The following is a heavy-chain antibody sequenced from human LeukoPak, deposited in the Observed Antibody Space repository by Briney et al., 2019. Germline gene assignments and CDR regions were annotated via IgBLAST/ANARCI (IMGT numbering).Heavy chain of an antibody. CDR1: GFTVSSNY. CDR3: AGTYYDYVWGSYRPFDY. Sequence: GGSLRLSSAASGFTVSSNYMSWVRQAPGKGLEWVSVIYSGGSTYYADSVKGRFTISRDNSKNTLYLQMNSLRAEDTAVYYCAGTYYDYVWGSYRPFDYWGQGTLVTVSS. J-gene: IGHJ4*02. CDR2: IYSGGST. V-gene: IGHV3-66*01. D-gene: IGHD3-16*02.